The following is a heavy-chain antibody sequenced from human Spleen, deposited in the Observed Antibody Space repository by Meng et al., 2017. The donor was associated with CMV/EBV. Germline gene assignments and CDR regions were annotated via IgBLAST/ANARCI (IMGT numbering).Heavy chain of an antibody. CDR2: INDNGRTS. D-gene: IGHD1-26*01. CDR3: AKGTWELPTFFDS. CDR1: GFTFSNYA. J-gene: IGHJ4*02. Sequence: GESLKISCASSGFTFSNYAMTWVRQAPGQGLEYVSTINDNGRTSFYADYVKGRFTIARDNSKNTVVLQMNSLTADDTAVYYCAKGTWELPTFFDSWGQGILVTVSS. V-gene: IGHV3-23*01.